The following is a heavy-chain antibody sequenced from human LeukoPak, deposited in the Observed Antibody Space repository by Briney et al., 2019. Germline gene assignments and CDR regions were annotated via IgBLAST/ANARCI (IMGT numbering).Heavy chain of an antibody. J-gene: IGHJ3*02. CDR1: DDSISDYY. D-gene: IGHD2-2*01. V-gene: IGHV4-59*01. CDR3: ARDQLVVVPAGAFDI. CDR2: FHNSGTS. Sequence: SETLSLTCTVSDDSISDYYRGWIRQPPGKGLEWIGYFHNSGTSTYNPSLKSRVTISADTSKNQFSLKLNSLTTADTAVYYCARDQLVVVPAGAFDIWGQGTMVTVSS.